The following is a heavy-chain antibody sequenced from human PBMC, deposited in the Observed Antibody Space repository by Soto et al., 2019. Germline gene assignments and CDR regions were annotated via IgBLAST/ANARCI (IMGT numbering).Heavy chain of an antibody. D-gene: IGHD6-13*01. CDR2: IYYSGST. J-gene: IGHJ4*02. Sequence: SETLSLTCTVSGGSISSSSYYWGWIRQPPGKGLEWIGSIYYSGSTYYNPSLKSRVTISVDTSKNQFSLKLSSVTAADTAVYYCASFEQLALDYWGQGTLVTVSS. CDR1: GGSISSSSYY. V-gene: IGHV4-39*01. CDR3: ASFEQLALDY.